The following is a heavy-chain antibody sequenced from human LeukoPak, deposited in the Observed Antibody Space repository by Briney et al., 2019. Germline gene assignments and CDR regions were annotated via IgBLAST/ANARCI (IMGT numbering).Heavy chain of an antibody. J-gene: IGHJ6*03. Sequence: VASVKVSCKASGYTFTNYYMHWVRQAPGQGLEWMGWINPIFGTANYAQKFQGRVTITADESTSTAYMELSSLRSEDTAVYYCARGDIVVVPAANYYYYYMDVWGKGTTVTVSS. D-gene: IGHD2-2*01. V-gene: IGHV1-69*13. CDR2: INPIFGTA. CDR1: GYTFTNYY. CDR3: ARGDIVVVPAANYYYYYMDV.